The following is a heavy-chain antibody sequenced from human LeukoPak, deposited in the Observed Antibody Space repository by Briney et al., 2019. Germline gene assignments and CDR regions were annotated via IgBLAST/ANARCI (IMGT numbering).Heavy chain of an antibody. CDR2: INTDGSIT. CDR1: GYPFCTYW. V-gene: IGHV3-74*01. D-gene: IGHD1-26*01. CDR3: ARVPPSVGEATSEYFQD. J-gene: IGHJ1*01. Sequence: PGGSLRLSCAASGYPFCTYWMHWVRQAPGKGLLWVSRINTDGSITNYAHSVKGRYTISRDNDKNTLYLQMNSLRSEDTAVYYCARVPPSVGEATSEYFQDWGQGTLVTVSS.